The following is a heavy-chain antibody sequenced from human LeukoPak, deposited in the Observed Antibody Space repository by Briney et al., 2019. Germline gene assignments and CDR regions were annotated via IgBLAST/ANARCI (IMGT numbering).Heavy chain of an antibody. CDR3: ARVIVYSYGREYYFDY. CDR2: IYYSGNT. J-gene: IGHJ4*02. D-gene: IGHD5-18*01. Sequence: PSETLSLTCTVSGGSISSYYWSWIRQPPGKGLEWIGYIYYSGNTNYNPSLKSRVTISVDTSKNQFFLKLSSVTAADTAVYYCARVIVYSYGREYYFDYWGQGTLVTVSS. CDR1: GGSISSYY. V-gene: IGHV4-59*01.